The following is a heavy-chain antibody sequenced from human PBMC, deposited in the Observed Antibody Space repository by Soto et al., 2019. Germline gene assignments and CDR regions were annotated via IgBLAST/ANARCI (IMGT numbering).Heavy chain of an antibody. J-gene: IGHJ6*02. CDR2: IIPIFGTA. D-gene: IGHD6-19*01. Sequence: SVKVSCKASGGTFSSYAISWVRQAPGQGLEWMGGIIPIFGTANYAQKFQGRVTITADESTSTAYMELSSLRSEDTAVYYCAIDWYSRGLKMNYYYGIDVWGQGTTATVSS. CDR3: AIDWYSRGLKMNYYYGIDV. V-gene: IGHV1-69*13. CDR1: GGTFSSYA.